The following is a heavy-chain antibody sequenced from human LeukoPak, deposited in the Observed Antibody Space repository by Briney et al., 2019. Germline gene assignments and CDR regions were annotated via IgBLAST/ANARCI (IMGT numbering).Heavy chain of an antibody. CDR2: ISGSGGST. CDR3: AKYNRIVLVPAAIDY. Sequence: GGSLRLSCAASGFTFSSYAMSWVRQAPGKGLEWVSAISGSGGSTYYADSVKGRFTISRDNSKNTLYLQMNSLRAEDTAVYYCAKYNRIVLVPAAIDYWGQGTLVTVSS. J-gene: IGHJ4*02. CDR1: GFTFSSYA. V-gene: IGHV3-23*01. D-gene: IGHD2-2*01.